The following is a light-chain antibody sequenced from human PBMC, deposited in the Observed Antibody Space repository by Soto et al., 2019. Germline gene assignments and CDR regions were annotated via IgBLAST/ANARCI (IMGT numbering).Light chain of an antibody. Sequence: EIVLTQSPDTLSLSPGERATLSCRASESVTSSHLAWYQQKRGQAPRLLIYGASSRATDIPDMFSGSGSGTDFTLTISRLEPEDFAVYYWQHYGSSSSTFGQGTRLEI. V-gene: IGKV3-20*01. CDR1: ESVTSSH. J-gene: IGKJ5*01. CDR2: GAS. CDR3: QHYGSSSST.